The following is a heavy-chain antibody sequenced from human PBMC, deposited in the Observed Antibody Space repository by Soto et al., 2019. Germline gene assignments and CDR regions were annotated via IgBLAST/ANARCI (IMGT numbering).Heavy chain of an antibody. CDR1: GYSFTSYC. CDR3: ARTAAAGKYYYGMDV. CDR2: IYPGDSDT. V-gene: IGHV5-51*01. J-gene: IGHJ6*02. Sequence: GESLKISCKGSGYSFTSYCIGWARQMPGKGLEWMGIIYPGDSDTRYSPSFQGQVTISADKSISTAYLQWSSLKASDTAMYYCARTAAAGKYYYGMDVWGQGTTVTVSS. D-gene: IGHD6-13*01.